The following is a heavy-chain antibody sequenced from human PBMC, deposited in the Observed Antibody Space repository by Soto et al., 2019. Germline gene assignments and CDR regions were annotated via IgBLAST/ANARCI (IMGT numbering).Heavy chain of an antibody. CDR3: AHKQGRGAQLDF. CDR2: IYWDDDK. Sequence: QITLKESGPTLVKPTQTLTLTCTFSGFSLSTSGVGVGWIRQPPGKALEWLALIYWDDDKRYSPSLKSRLTITKDTSKYQVVLTKTNMDPVDTATYYCAHKQGRGAQLDFWGQGTLVTVSS. J-gene: IGHJ4*02. D-gene: IGHD2-2*01. V-gene: IGHV2-5*02. CDR1: GFSLSTSGVG.